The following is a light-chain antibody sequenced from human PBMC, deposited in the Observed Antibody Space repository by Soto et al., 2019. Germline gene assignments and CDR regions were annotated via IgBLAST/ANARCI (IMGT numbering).Light chain of an antibody. CDR3: HQYGSSSWT. V-gene: IGKV3-20*01. Sequence: EMAVTQSPATLSVSPGERATLSCRASQSVASNLAWYQQKPGQTPRLLIYAASTRATGIPDRFSGSGSGTDFTLTISRLEPEDFAVYYCHQYGSSSWTFGQGTKVDI. J-gene: IGKJ1*01. CDR2: AAS. CDR1: QSVASN.